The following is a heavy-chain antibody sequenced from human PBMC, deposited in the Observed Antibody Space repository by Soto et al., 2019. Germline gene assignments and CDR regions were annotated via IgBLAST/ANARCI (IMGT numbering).Heavy chain of an antibody. Sequence: QVQMVQSGAEVKKPGASVKVSCRASGYTFINYGISWVRQAPGQGLEWMGWISTYNGDTNYIQKFQGRVTMTTDTSTRTAYLELRSLRSDDTAVYYCARYPMTTVASTGAFDVCGQGTLVTVSS. CDR1: GYTFINYG. V-gene: IGHV1-18*01. CDR2: ISTYNGDT. J-gene: IGHJ3*01. CDR3: ARYPMTTVASTGAFDV. D-gene: IGHD4-17*01.